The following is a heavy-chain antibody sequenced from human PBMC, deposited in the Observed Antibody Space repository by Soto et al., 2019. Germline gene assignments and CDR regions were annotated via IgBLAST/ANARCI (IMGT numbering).Heavy chain of an antibody. CDR3: ARWSGYSAGDY. CDR1: GGSFSGYY. D-gene: IGHD3-3*01. J-gene: IGHJ4*02. CDR2: INHSGST. V-gene: IGHV4-34*01. Sequence: QVQLQQWGAGLLKPSETLSLTCAVYGGSFSGYYWSWIRQPPGKGLEWIGEINHSGSTNYNPSLKRRVTISVDTSKNQFSLKLSSVTAADTAVYYCARWSGYSAGDYWGQGTLVTVSS.